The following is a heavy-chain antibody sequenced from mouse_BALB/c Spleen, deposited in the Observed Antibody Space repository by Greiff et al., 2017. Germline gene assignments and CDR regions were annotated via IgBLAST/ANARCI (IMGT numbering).Heavy chain of an antibody. V-gene: IGHV1-39*01. CDR1: GYSFTDYI. Sequence: VQLQQTGPELVKPGASVKISCKASGYSFTDYIMLWVKQSHGKSLEWIGNINPYYGSTSYNLKFKGKATLTVDKSSSTAYMQLNSLTSEDSAVYYCARGGSPRFDYWGQGTTLTVSS. J-gene: IGHJ2*01. CDR3: ARGGSPRFDY. D-gene: IGHD1-1*01. CDR2: INPYYGST.